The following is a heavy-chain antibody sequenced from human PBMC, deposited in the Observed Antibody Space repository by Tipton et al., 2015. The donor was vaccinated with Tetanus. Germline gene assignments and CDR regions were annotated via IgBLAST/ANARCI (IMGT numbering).Heavy chain of an antibody. CDR3: ARIYDFWSGYYSDD. V-gene: IGHV4-39*01. CDR1: GGSINSGTYS. D-gene: IGHD3-3*01. J-gene: IGHJ4*02. CDR2: VYNSGGT. Sequence: LRLSCTVSGGSINSGTYSWGWIRQPPGKGLEWIGSVYNSGGTNNNPSVKSRVTISVDTSKNQFSRKLSSVTAADTAVYYCARIYDFWSGYYSDDWGQGPLVTVSS.